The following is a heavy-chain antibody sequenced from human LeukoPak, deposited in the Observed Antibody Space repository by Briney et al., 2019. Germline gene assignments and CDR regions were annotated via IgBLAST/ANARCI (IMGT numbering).Heavy chain of an antibody. J-gene: IGHJ4*02. Sequence: SETLSLTCTVSGGSISSYYCSWIRQPPGKGLEWIGYIYYSGSTNYNPSLKGRVTMSVDTSKNQFSLKLSSVTAADTAVYYCARHSGSYGGVFDYWGQGTLVTLSS. CDR3: ARHSGSYGGVFDY. CDR1: GGSISSYY. CDR2: IYYSGST. D-gene: IGHD1-26*01. V-gene: IGHV4-59*08.